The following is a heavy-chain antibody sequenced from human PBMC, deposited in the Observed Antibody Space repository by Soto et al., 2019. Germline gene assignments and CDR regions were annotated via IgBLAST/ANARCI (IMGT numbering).Heavy chain of an antibody. CDR2: ISSSSSYI. CDR1: GFTFSSYS. D-gene: IGHD2-15*01. V-gene: IGHV3-21*01. Sequence: ESGGGLVKPGGSLRLSCAASGFTFSSYSMNWVRQAPGKGLEWVSSISSSSSYIYYADSVKGRFTISRDNAKNSLYLQMNSLRAEDTAVYYCARDLVVVAGVNDAFDIWGQGTMVTVSS. CDR3: ARDLVVVAGVNDAFDI. J-gene: IGHJ3*02.